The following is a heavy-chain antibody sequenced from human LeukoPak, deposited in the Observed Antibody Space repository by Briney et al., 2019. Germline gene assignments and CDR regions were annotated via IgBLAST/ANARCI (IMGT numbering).Heavy chain of an antibody. J-gene: IGHJ4*02. Sequence: GGSLRLSCAASGFTFSSYAMTWVRQAPGKGLEWVSAISGSGGSTYYAGSVRGRFTISRDNSKNTLYLQMNSLRAEDTAIYYCAKDHRYYDSSGYYGLDYWGQGTLVTVSS. V-gene: IGHV3-23*01. CDR3: AKDHRYYDSSGYYGLDY. CDR2: ISGSGGST. CDR1: GFTFSSYA. D-gene: IGHD3-22*01.